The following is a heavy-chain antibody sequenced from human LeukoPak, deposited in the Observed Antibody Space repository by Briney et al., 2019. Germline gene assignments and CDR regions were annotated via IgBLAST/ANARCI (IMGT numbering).Heavy chain of an antibody. J-gene: IGHJ4*02. CDR2: ISHDGSDK. CDR1: GFTFSSYG. V-gene: IGHV3-30*12. D-gene: IGHD2-2*01. Sequence: GGSLRLSCAASGFTFSSYGMHWVRQAPGKGLEWVALISHDGSDKNYADSVKGRFTISRDNAKNSLYLQMNSLRAEDTAVYYCARDPDPIVVVPSAFDYWGQGTLVTVSS. CDR3: ARDPDPIVVVPSAFDY.